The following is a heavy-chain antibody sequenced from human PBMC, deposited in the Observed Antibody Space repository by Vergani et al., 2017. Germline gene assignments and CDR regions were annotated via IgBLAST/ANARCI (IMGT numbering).Heavy chain of an antibody. J-gene: IGHJ4*02. D-gene: IGHD3-10*01. Sequence: QVQLVQSGAEVKKPGASVKVSCKASGYTFTGYYMHWVRQAPGQGLEWMGWINPNSGGTNYAQKFQGRVTMTRDTSISTAYMELSRVRSDDTAVYYCARAGALVGGQYDYGSGSYDPFDYWGQGTLVTVSS. CDR2: INPNSGGT. CDR3: ARAGALVGGQYDYGSGSYDPFDY. V-gene: IGHV1-2*02. CDR1: GYTFTGYY.